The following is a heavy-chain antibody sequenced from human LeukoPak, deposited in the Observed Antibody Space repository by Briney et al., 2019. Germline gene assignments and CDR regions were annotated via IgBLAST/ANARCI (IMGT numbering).Heavy chain of an antibody. CDR2: IRSKACGGTT. CDR3: TSQKDYYGSGSYWTFDP. V-gene: IGHV3-49*03. CDR1: GFTFGDYV. D-gene: IGHD3-10*01. J-gene: IGHJ5*02. Sequence: GGSLRLSCTASGFTFGDYVMSWIRQAPGKGLEWVGFIRSKACGGTTEYAASVKGRFTISRDDSKSIAYVQMNSLKTEDTAVYYCTSQKDYYGSGSYWTFDPWGQGTLVTVSS.